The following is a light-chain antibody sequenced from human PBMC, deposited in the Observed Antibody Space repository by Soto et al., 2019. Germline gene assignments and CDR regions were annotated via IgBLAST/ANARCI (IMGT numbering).Light chain of an antibody. V-gene: IGKV3-20*01. J-gene: IGKJ1*01. CDR2: GTS. CDR1: QSVSSSY. CDR3: QQYGTRWT. Sequence: EIVLTQSPGTLSLSPGERATLSCRASQSVSSSYLAWYQQKPGQAPRLLIYGTSSRATGIPDRFSGSGSGTDFTLTISRLEPEAFAVYYCQQYGTRWTFGQGTKVEIK.